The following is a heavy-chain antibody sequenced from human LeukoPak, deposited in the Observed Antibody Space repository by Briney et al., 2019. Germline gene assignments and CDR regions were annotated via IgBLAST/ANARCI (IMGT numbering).Heavy chain of an antibody. CDR2: ISGSGGST. V-gene: IGHV3-23*01. CDR3: AKDRAMAGSVFFAFDM. J-gene: IGHJ3*02. Sequence: GGSLRLSCAASGFTFSSCAMSWVRQAPGKGLEWVSAISGSGGSTYYTDSVKGRFTISRDNSKNTLYLQMNSLRAEDTALYYCAKDRAMAGSVFFAFDMWGQGTMVTVSS. CDR1: GFTFSSCA. D-gene: IGHD6-19*01.